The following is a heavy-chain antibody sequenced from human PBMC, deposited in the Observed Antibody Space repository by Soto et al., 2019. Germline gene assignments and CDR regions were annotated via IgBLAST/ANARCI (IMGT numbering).Heavy chain of an antibody. Sequence: GASVKVSCKASGYTFTSYDINWVRQATGQGLEWMGWMNPNSGNTGYAQKFQGRVTINRDTSASTAYMELSSLTSEDTAVYYCARDVGIVGGTAWDMFDPWGQGTLVTVSA. CDR3: ARDVGIVGGTAWDMFDP. D-gene: IGHD1-26*01. J-gene: IGHJ5*02. CDR1: GYTFTSYD. CDR2: MNPNSGNT. V-gene: IGHV1-8*01.